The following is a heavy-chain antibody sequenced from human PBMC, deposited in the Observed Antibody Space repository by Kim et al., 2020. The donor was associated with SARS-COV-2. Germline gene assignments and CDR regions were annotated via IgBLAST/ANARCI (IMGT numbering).Heavy chain of an antibody. V-gene: IGHV4-31*03. J-gene: IGHJ4*02. Sequence: SETLSLTCTVSGGSISSGGYYWSWIRQHPGKGLEWIGYIYYSGSTYYNPSLKSRVTISVDTSKNQFSLKLSSVTAADTAVYYCARGQGLITMIVVVVGAFDYWGQGTRVTVSS. CDR2: IYYSGST. CDR3: ARGQGLITMIVVVVGAFDY. CDR1: GGSISSGGYY. D-gene: IGHD3-22*01.